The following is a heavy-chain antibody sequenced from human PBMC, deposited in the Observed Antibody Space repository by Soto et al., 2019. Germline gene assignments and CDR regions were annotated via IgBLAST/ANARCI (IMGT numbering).Heavy chain of an antibody. D-gene: IGHD3-22*01. CDR1: GYTFTSYG. V-gene: IGHV1-18*01. CDR2: ISAYNGNT. CDR3: ASPLGNYYYDSSGYWDAFDI. J-gene: IGHJ3*02. Sequence: ASVKVSCKASGYTFTSYGISWVRQAPGQGLEWMGWISAYNGNTNYAQKLQGRVTMTTDTSTSTAYMEMRSLRSDDTAVYYCASPLGNYYYDSSGYWDAFDIWGQGTMVTVSS.